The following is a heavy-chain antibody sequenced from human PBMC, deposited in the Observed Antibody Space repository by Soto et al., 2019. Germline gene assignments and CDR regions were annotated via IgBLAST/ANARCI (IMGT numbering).Heavy chain of an antibody. CDR2: IYYSGST. V-gene: IGHV4-39*01. J-gene: IGHJ4*02. CDR3: ARHSTFDY. CDR1: GGPIGSSSYY. Sequence: PSETLSLTCTVSGGPIGSSSYYWGWIRQPPGKGLEWIGSIYYSGSTYYNPSLKSRVTISVDTSKNQFSLKLSSVTAADTAVYYCARHSTFDYWGQGTLVTVPQ.